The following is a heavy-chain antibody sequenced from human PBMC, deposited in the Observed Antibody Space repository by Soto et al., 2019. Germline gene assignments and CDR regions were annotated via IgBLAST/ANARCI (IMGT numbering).Heavy chain of an antibody. CDR2: INPSGGST. CDR3: AKAGYYDSSGYGMDV. CDR1: GYTFTSYY. J-gene: IGHJ6*02. D-gene: IGHD3-22*01. V-gene: IGHV1-46*03. Sequence: ASVKVSCKASGYTFTSYYMHWVRQAPGQGLEWMGIINPSGGSTSYAQKFQGRVTMTRDTSTSTVYMELSSLRSEDTAVYYCAKAGYYDSSGYGMDVWGQGTTVTVSS.